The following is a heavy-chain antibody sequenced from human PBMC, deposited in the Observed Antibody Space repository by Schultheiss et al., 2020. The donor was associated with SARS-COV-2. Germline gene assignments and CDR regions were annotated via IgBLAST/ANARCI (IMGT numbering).Heavy chain of an antibody. D-gene: IGHD3-3*01. CDR2: INHSGST. CDR1: GGSISSYY. V-gene: IGHV4-34*01. Sequence: SETLSLTCTVSGGSISSYYWGWIRQPPGKGLEWIGEINHSGSTNYNPSLKSRVTISVDTSKNQFSLKLSSVTAADTAVYYCARDLAIFGVGDYFDYWGQGTLVTVSS. CDR3: ARDLAIFGVGDYFDY. J-gene: IGHJ4*02.